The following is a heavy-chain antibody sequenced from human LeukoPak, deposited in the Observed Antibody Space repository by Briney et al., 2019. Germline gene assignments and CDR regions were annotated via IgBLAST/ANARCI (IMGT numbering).Heavy chain of an antibody. J-gene: IGHJ4*02. CDR1: GGSISSYY. Sequence: SETLSLTCTVSGGSISSYYWSWIRQPPGKGLEGIGYNYYSGSTNYNPSLKSRVTISVDTSKNQFSLKLSSVTAADTAVYYCARDRIAAAGGGFDYWGQGTLVTVSS. D-gene: IGHD6-13*01. CDR3: ARDRIAAAGGGFDY. V-gene: IGHV4-59*01. CDR2: NYYSGST.